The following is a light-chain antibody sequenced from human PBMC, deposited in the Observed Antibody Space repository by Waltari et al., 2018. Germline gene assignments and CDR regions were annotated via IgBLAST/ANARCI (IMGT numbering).Light chain of an antibody. CDR1: QSIGSW. J-gene: IGKJ1*01. Sequence: DIQMTQSPSTLSASVGARVTITCRASQSIGSWLAWYQQKPGKAPNLLIYKASALESGVPSRFSGSGSATDFTLTISSLQPDDFATYYCQQYNTFPWTFGQGTKVEVK. CDR2: KAS. CDR3: QQYNTFPWT. V-gene: IGKV1-5*03.